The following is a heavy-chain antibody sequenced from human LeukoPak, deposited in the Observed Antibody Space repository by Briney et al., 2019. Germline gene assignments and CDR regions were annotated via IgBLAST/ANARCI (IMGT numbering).Heavy chain of an antibody. CDR3: ARSAKGSGWPNLYYYYVMDV. D-gene: IGHD6-19*01. CDR1: GFTFSSYA. J-gene: IGHJ6*02. CDR2: ISYDGSNK. Sequence: PGGSLRLSCAAPGFTFSSYAMSWVRQAPGKGLEWVAVISYDGSNKYYADSVKGRFTISRDNSKNTLYLQMNSLRAEDTAVYCCARSAKGSGWPNLYYYYVMDVWGQGTTVTASS. V-gene: IGHV3-30-3*01.